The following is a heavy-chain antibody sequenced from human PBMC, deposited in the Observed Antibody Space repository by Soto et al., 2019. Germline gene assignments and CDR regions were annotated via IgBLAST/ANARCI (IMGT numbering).Heavy chain of an antibody. CDR3: ASIYDSSGYYYVGGPSDI. J-gene: IGHJ3*02. CDR2: IYGGGST. D-gene: IGHD3-22*01. CDR1: GFTVSSNY. Sequence: GGSLRLSCAASGFTVSSNYMSWVRQAPGKGLEWVSVIYGGGSTYYADSVKGRFTISRDNSKNTLYLQMNSLRAEDTAVYYCASIYDSSGYYYVGGPSDIWGQGTMVTVSS. V-gene: IGHV3-66*02.